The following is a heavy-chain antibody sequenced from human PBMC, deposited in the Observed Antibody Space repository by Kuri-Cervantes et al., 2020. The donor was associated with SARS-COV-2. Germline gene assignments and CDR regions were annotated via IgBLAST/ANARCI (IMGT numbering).Heavy chain of an antibody. V-gene: IGHV3-23*01. CDR2: ISGSGGST. CDR3: AKDLGHPNWFDH. CDR1: GFTFSSYG. J-gene: IGHJ5*02. Sequence: GESLKISCAASGFTFSSYGMSWVRQAPGKGLEWVSAISGSGGSTYYADSVKGRFTISRDNSKNTLYLQMNSLRAEDAAVYYCAKDLGHPNWFDHWGQGTLVTVSS.